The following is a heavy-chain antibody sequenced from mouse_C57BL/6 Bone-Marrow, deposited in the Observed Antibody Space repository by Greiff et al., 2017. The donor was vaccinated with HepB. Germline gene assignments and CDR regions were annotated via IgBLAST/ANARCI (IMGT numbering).Heavy chain of an antibody. D-gene: IGHD2-4*01. CDR3: ARGDYDYDWPY. Sequence: EVQLQQSGPVLVKPGASVKMSCKASGYTFTDYYMNWVKQSHGKSLEWIGVINPYNGGTSYNQKFKGKATLTVDKSSSTAYMELNSLTSEDSAVYYCARGDYDYDWPYWGQGTSVTVSS. J-gene: IGHJ4*01. CDR2: INPYNGGT. CDR1: GYTFTDYY. V-gene: IGHV1-19*01.